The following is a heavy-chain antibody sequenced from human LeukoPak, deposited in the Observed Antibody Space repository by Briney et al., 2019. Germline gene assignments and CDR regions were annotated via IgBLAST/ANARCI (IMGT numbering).Heavy chain of an antibody. J-gene: IGHJ4*02. Sequence: SETLSLTCAVYGGSFSGYYWSWIRQPPGKGLEWIGEINHSGSTNYNPSLESRVTISVGTSKNQFSLKLSSVTAADTAVYYCARTNTMICDYWGQGTLVTVSS. V-gene: IGHV4-34*01. CDR2: INHSGST. CDR1: GGSFSGYY. D-gene: IGHD3-22*01. CDR3: ARTNTMICDY.